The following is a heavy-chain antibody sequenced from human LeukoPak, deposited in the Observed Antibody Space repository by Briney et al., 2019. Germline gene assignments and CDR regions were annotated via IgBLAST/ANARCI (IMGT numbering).Heavy chain of an antibody. CDR1: GYTFTSYD. J-gene: IGHJ6*03. V-gene: IGHV1-8*03. Sequence: ASVKVSCKASGYTFTSYDINWVRQATGQGLEWMGWMNPNSGNTGYAQKFQGRVTITRNTSISTAYMELSSLRSEDTAVYYCASGYEGEHYYYYYMDVWGKGTTVTVSS. D-gene: IGHD3-22*01. CDR2: MNPNSGNT. CDR3: ASGYEGEHYYYYYMDV.